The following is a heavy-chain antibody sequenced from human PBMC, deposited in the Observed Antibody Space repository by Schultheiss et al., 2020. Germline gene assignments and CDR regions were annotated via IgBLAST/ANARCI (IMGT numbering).Heavy chain of an antibody. D-gene: IGHD5-12*01. V-gene: IGHV4-31*03. CDR3: ARDVIVAGYGMDV. CDR2: IYYSGST. CDR1: GGSISSGYY. J-gene: IGHJ6*02. Sequence: SQTLSLTCSVSGGSISSGYYWGWIRQHPGKGLEWIGYIYYSGSTYYNPSLKSRVTISVDTSKNQFSLKLSSVTAADTAVYYCARDVIVAGYGMDVWGQGTTVTVSS.